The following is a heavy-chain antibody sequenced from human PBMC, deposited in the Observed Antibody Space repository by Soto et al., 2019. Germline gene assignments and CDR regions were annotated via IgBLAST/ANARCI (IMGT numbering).Heavy chain of an antibody. J-gene: IGHJ4*02. Sequence: PGGSLRLSCAASGITFIYAWMDWVRQAPGKRLEWVGRIKSKTDGGTTDYAAPVKGRFTISRDDSKNTLYLQMNSLKTEDTAVYYCTTDPGYCSGGSCYYPVNYWGQGTLVTVSS. CDR2: IKSKTDGGTT. CDR3: TTDPGYCSGGSCYYPVNY. CDR1: GITFIYAW. D-gene: IGHD2-15*01. V-gene: IGHV3-15*07.